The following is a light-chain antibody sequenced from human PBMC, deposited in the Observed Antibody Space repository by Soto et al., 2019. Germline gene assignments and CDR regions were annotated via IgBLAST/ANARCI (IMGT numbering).Light chain of an antibody. V-gene: IGKV4-1*01. J-gene: IGKJ1*01. CDR3: QHYYSDPPWT. Sequence: DIVMTQSPDSLAVSLGERATINCRSSQSVLYSFNNKNYLGWYQQKPGQAPKLLIYWASTRESGVPDRFSGSGSGTDCTLTISSLQAEDVAVSYCQHYYSDPPWTFGQGTKVEIK. CDR2: WAS. CDR1: QSVLYSFNNKNY.